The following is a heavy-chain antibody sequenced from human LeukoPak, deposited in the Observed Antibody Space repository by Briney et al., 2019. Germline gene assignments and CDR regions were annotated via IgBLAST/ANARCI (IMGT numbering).Heavy chain of an antibody. CDR3: ARDLSLGVVPAATADY. J-gene: IGHJ4*02. Sequence: GGSLRLSCAASGFTFSSYSMNWVRQAPGKGLEWVSYISSSSSTIYYADSVKGRFTISRDNAKNSLYLQMNSLRAEDTAVYYCARDLSLGVVPAATADYWGQGTLVTVSS. CDR1: GFTFSSYS. D-gene: IGHD2-2*01. V-gene: IGHV3-48*04. CDR2: ISSSSSTI.